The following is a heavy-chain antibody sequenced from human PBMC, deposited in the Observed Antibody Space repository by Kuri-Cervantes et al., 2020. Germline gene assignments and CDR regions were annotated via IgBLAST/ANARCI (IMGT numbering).Heavy chain of an antibody. D-gene: IGHD4-17*01. CDR2: IKQDGSEK. Sequence: GESLKISCAASGFTFSSYGMHWVRQAPGKGLEWVANIKQDGSEKYYVDSVKGRFTISRDNAKNSLYLQMNSLRAEDTAVYYCAKGENDYGDYVDYWGQGTLVTVSS. CDR3: AKGENDYGDYVDY. V-gene: IGHV3-7*01. CDR1: GFTFSSYG. J-gene: IGHJ4*02.